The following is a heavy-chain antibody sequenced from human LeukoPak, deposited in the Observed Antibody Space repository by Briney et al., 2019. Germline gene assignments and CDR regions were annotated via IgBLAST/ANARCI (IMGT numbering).Heavy chain of an antibody. J-gene: IGHJ4*02. CDR2: ISYDGSNK. CDR3: ARRQAYFDY. CDR1: GFTFSSYA. V-gene: IGHV3-30-3*01. Sequence: GRSLRLSCAASGFTFSSYAMHWVRQAPGKGLEWVAVISYDGSNKYYADSVKGRFTISRDNSKNTLYLQMNSLRAEDTAVYYCARRQAYFDYWGQGTLVTVSS.